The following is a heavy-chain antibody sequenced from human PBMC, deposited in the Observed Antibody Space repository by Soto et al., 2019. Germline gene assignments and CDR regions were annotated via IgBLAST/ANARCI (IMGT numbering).Heavy chain of an antibody. CDR1: GFTFSSYA. D-gene: IGHD3-16*01. J-gene: IGHJ4*02. V-gene: IGHV3-23*01. CDR3: ARDHHKGLRGKSAY. Sequence: EVQLLESGGGLVQRGGSLRLSCAASGFTFSSYAMSWVRQAPGKGLEWVSTISGSGGSTYYADSVKGRFTISRDNSKNTLYLQMNSLRAEDTAVYYCARDHHKGLRGKSAYWGQGTLVTVSS. CDR2: ISGSGGST.